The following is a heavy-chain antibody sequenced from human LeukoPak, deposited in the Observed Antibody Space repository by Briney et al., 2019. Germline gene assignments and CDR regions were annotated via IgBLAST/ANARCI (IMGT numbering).Heavy chain of an antibody. Sequence: SETLSLTCTVSGGSISSSSYYWGWIRQPPGKGLEWIGSIYYSGSTYYNPSLKSRVTISVDTSKNQFSLKLSSVTAADTAVYYCARQRWLQFYYYYYMDVWGKGTPVTVSS. J-gene: IGHJ6*03. D-gene: IGHD5-24*01. CDR1: GGSISSSSYY. CDR2: IYYSGST. CDR3: ARQRWLQFYYYYYMDV. V-gene: IGHV4-39*01.